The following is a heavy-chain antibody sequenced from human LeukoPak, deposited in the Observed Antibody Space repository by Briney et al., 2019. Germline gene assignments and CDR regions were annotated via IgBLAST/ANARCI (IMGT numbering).Heavy chain of an antibody. Sequence: ASVKVSCKASGGTFSSYAISWVRQAPGQGLEWMGGIIPIFGTANYAQKFQGRVTITADESTSTAYMELSSLRSEDTAVYYCARDGAQYDYVWESYRRDAYDIWGQGTMVTVSS. CDR1: GGTFSSYA. CDR3: ARDGAQYDYVWESYRRDAYDI. J-gene: IGHJ3*02. V-gene: IGHV1-69*13. CDR2: IIPIFGTA. D-gene: IGHD3-16*02.